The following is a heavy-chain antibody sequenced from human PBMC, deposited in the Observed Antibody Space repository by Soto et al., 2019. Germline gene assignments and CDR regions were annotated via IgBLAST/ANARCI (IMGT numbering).Heavy chain of an antibody. V-gene: IGHV1-3*01. CDR3: ASQLFHVLMPTAPGGGYFDN. J-gene: IGHJ4*02. Sequence: QVHIVQSGAEVKKPGASVKVSCKASGYTFTSYSIHWVRQAPGHRPEWLGWINPADGKTIYSQMFQDRVNFTRDISATTGYRELSSLRSEDTAVYYCASQLFHVLMPTAPGGGYFDNWGQESRVTVSS. D-gene: IGHD2-2*01. CDR1: GYTFTSYS. CDR2: INPADGKT.